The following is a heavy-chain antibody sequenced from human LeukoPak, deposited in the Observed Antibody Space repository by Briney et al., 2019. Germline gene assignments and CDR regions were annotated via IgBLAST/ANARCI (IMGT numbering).Heavy chain of an antibody. J-gene: IGHJ5*02. CDR3: ARDLGYCGGDCYSLNWFDP. Sequence: GASVKVSCKASGYTFTSYGITWVRQAPGQGLEWMGWINTYNGNTNYAQKLQGRVTMTTETSTSTAYMELRSLRSDDTAVYYCARDLGYCGGDCYSLNWFDPWGQGTLVTVSS. D-gene: IGHD2-21*02. CDR2: INTYNGNT. CDR1: GYTFTSYG. V-gene: IGHV1-18*01.